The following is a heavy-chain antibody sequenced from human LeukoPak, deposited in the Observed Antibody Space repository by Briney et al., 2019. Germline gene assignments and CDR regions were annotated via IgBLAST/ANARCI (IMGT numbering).Heavy chain of an antibody. V-gene: IGHV3-23*01. D-gene: IGHD6-13*01. J-gene: IGHJ4*02. CDR1: GFTFSSYA. CDR2: ISGSGGST. CDR3: AKDLGIARWSIAAAFPFDY. Sequence: GGSLRLSCAAYGFTFSSYAMSWVRQAPGKGLEWVSAISGSGGSTYYADSVKGRFTISRDNSKNTLYLQMNSLRAEDTAVYYCAKDLGIARWSIAAAFPFDYWGQGTLVTVSS.